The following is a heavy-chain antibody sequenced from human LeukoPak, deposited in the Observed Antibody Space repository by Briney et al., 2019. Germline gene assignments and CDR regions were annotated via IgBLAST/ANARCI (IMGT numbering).Heavy chain of an antibody. J-gene: IGHJ6*03. CDR1: GFTFSSYS. V-gene: IGHV3-48*01. Sequence: PGGSLRLSCAASGFTFSSYSMNWVRQAPGKGLEWILYISSGSTTIYYADSVKGRFTISRDNSKNTLYLQMNSLRAEDTAVYYCARVNQYCSGGSCYSNVHYYYYMDVWGEGTTVTISS. CDR3: ARVNQYCSGGSCYSNVHYYYYMDV. CDR2: ISSGSTTI. D-gene: IGHD2-15*01.